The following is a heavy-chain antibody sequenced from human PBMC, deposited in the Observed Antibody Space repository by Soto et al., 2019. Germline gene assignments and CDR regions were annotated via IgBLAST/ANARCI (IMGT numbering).Heavy chain of an antibody. CDR2: MNPNSGNT. J-gene: IGHJ4*02. CDR1: GYTFTNYD. V-gene: IGHV1-8*01. D-gene: IGHD6-13*01. Sequence: QVQLVQSGAEVKKPGASVKVSCKTSGYTFTNYDINWVRQAPGQGLEWMGWMNPNSGNTGYAQQFQGRVSMTSNTAISTAYMELSGLRSEDSGMYFCAKWGHGPASGPNFDFWGQGTLVTVSS. CDR3: AKWGHGPASGPNFDF.